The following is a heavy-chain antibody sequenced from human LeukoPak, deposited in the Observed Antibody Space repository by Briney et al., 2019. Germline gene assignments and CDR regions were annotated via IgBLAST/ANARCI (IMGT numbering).Heavy chain of an antibody. CDR1: GFTFSNAW. CDR3: TTEGGPYCGGDCYFFDY. CDR2: IKSKTDGGTT. D-gene: IGHD2-21*02. V-gene: IGHV3-15*01. J-gene: IGHJ4*02. Sequence: GGSLRLSCAASGFTFSNAWMSWVRQAPRKGLEWVGRIKSKTDGGTTDYAAPVKGRFTISRDDSKNTLYLQMNSLKTEDTAVYYCTTEGGPYCGGDCYFFDYWGQGTLVTVSS.